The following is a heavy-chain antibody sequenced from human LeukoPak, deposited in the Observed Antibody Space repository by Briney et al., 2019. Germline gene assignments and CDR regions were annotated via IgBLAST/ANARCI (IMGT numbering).Heavy chain of an antibody. V-gene: IGHV3-23*01. J-gene: IGHJ3*02. Sequence: GGSLRLSCAASGFTFSSYAMSWVCQAPGKGLEWVSAISGSGGSTYYADSVKGRFTISRDNPKNTLYLQMNSLRAEDTAVYYCAKVWRFGEFRDAFDIWGQGTMVTVSS. CDR1: GFTFSSYA. CDR3: AKVWRFGEFRDAFDI. D-gene: IGHD3-10*01. CDR2: ISGSGGST.